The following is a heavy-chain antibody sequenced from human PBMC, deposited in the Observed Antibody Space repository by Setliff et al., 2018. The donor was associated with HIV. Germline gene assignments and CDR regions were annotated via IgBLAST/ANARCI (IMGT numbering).Heavy chain of an antibody. CDR3: ARGLFTNYYGSGSYYVDY. CDR2: ISAYNGYT. J-gene: IGHJ4*02. CDR1: GYTFTAYG. D-gene: IGHD3-10*01. V-gene: IGHV1-18*01. Sequence: ASVKVSCKPSGYTFTAYGLSWVRQAPGQGLEWMGWISAYNGYTHYAQKLQGRVTMTTDTSTSTAYMELRSLRSEDTAVYYCARGLFTNYYGSGSYYVDYWGQGTLVTVSS.